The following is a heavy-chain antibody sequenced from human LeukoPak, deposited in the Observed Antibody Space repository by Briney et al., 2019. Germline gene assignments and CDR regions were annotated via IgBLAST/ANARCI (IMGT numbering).Heavy chain of an antibody. Sequence: AASVKVSCKASGYTFTDYYMHWVRQAPGHGLEWMGIINPSGGSTSYAQKFQGRVTMTRDRSTSTVYMELSSLRSEDTAVYYCTRGGNEAVADAEYFQHWGQGTLVSVSS. CDR2: INPSGGST. CDR1: GYTFTDYY. CDR3: TRGGNEAVADAEYFQH. D-gene: IGHD6-19*01. J-gene: IGHJ1*01. V-gene: IGHV1-46*01.